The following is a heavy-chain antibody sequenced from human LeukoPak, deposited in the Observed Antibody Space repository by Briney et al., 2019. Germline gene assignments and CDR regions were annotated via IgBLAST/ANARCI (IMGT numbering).Heavy chain of an antibody. CDR3: ARALRASRRKYCSGGSCYQTAPDFDR. V-gene: IGHV4-34*01. J-gene: IGHJ5*02. Sequence: SETLSLTCAVYGASFSGYYWSWIRQPPGKGLEWLGEINHSGSTNYNPSLKSRVTISVDTSKNQFSLKLSSVTAADTAVYYCARALRASRRKYCSGGSCYQTAPDFDRWGQGTLVTVSS. D-gene: IGHD2-15*01. CDR1: GASFSGYY. CDR2: INHSGST.